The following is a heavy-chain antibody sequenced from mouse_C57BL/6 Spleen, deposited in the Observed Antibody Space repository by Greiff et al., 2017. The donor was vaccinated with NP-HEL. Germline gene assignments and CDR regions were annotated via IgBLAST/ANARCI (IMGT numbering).Heavy chain of an antibody. Sequence: VQLQQSGPELVKPGASVKISCKASGYSFTSYYIHWVKQRPGQGLEWIGWIYPGSGNTKYNEKFKGKATLTADTSSSSAYMQLSSLTSEDSAVYYCARGEFYYFDYWGQGTTLTVSS. CDR2: IYPGSGNT. J-gene: IGHJ2*01. V-gene: IGHV1-66*01. CDR3: ARGEFYYFDY. CDR1: GYSFTSYY.